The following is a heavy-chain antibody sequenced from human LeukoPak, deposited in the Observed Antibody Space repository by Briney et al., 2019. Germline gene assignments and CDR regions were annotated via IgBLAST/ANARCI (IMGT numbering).Heavy chain of an antibody. CDR1: GGSFSGNY. V-gene: IGHV4-34*01. J-gene: IGHJ6*03. D-gene: IGHD6-19*01. Sequence: SETLSLTCAVYGGSFSGNYWTLIRQTPGRGLEWIGESSPTGDITGYNPSLKSRVTISVDTSKNQFSLKLSSVTAADTAVYYCARCHPTGSSGWYSWLSDYYYYMDVWGKGTTVTVSS. CDR3: ARCHPTGSSGWYSWLSDYYYYMDV. CDR2: SSPTGDIT.